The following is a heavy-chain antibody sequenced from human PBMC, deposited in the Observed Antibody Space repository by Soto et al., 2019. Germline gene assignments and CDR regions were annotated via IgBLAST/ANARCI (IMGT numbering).Heavy chain of an antibody. D-gene: IGHD1-20*01. CDR1: GFSLTTSGVG. CDR2: IYWDDDK. J-gene: IGHJ5*02. Sequence: QITLKESGPTLLKPTQTLTLTCTFSGFSLTTSGVGVGWIRQPPGKALEWLAVIYWDDDKRYSPALKTMLAITKDTSKNQVVLRITNVDPVDTGTYFCVQDKLYGVTGSYALGFDPWGQGTLVTVSS. V-gene: IGHV2-5*04. CDR3: VQDKLYGVTGSYALGFDP.